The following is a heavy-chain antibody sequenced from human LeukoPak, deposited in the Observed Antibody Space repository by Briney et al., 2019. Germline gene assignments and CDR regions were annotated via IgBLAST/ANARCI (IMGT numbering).Heavy chain of an antibody. J-gene: IGHJ4*02. CDR1: GFTFSSYS. V-gene: IGHV3-21*01. CDR3: ARGLCTNGVCYDGFDY. Sequence: TGGSLRLSCAASGFTFSSYSMNWVRQAPGKGLEWVSSISSSSSYIYYADSVKGRFTISRDNAKNSLYLQMNSLRAEDTAVYYCARGLCTNGVCYDGFDYWGQGTLVTVSS. D-gene: IGHD2-8*01. CDR2: ISSSSSYI.